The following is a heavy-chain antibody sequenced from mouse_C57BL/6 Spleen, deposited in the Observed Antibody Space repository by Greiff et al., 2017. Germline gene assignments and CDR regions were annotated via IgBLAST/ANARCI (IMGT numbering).Heavy chain of an antibody. D-gene: IGHD3-2*02. CDR2: IYPGSGNT. V-gene: IGHV1-76*01. CDR3: ARERSSGYPYYAMDY. Sequence: QVQLKESGAELVRPGASVKLSCKASGYTFTDYYINWVKQRPGQGLEWIARIYPGSGNTYYNEKFKGKATLTAEKSSSTAYMQLSSLTSEDSAVYFCARERSSGYPYYAMDYWGQGTSVTVSS. J-gene: IGHJ4*01. CDR1: GYTFTDYY.